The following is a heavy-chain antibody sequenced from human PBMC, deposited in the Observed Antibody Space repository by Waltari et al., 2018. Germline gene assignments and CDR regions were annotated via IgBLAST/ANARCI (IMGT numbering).Heavy chain of an antibody. J-gene: IGHJ6*03. D-gene: IGHD6-19*01. CDR1: GYTFINYG. CDR3: ARDYWTTGSGRHLSFMDV. Sequence: QVQLVQSGSEMKKPGASVKVSCKASGYTFINYGVTWVRQAPGQGLELMGWINTNTGKPTYAQGFTGRFVFSSDTSVNTAYLQISNLKTEDTAVYYCARDYWTTGSGRHLSFMDVWGKGTTVIISS. CDR2: INTNTGKP. V-gene: IGHV7-4-1*02.